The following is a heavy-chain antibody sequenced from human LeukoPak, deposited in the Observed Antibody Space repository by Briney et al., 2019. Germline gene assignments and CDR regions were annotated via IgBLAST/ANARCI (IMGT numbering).Heavy chain of an antibody. Sequence: SETLSLTCAVSGGSINSGGYSWRWIRQPPGKGLEWMGYIYHSGSTYYDPSLKSRVTMSVDRSKNHFSLKLNSVTAADTAVYYCARGYGTFDFWGQGILVTVSS. CDR2: IYHSGST. D-gene: IGHD5-18*01. CDR3: ARGYGTFDF. J-gene: IGHJ4*02. CDR1: GGSINSGGYS. V-gene: IGHV4-30-2*01.